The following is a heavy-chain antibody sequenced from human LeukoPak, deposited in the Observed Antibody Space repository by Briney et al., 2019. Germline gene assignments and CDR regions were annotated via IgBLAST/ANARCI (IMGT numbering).Heavy chain of an antibody. CDR1: GFNFSYSW. J-gene: IGHJ6*03. Sequence: GGSLRLSCAASGFNFSYSWMSWVRQAPGKGLEWVATINEDESETYYADSVMGRFTISRDNAENSLFLQMTSLRGEDTAVYYCARVFDGGSYYYYMDVWGKGTTVTVSS. CDR3: ARVFDGGSYYYYMDV. CDR2: INEDESET. D-gene: IGHD1-26*01. V-gene: IGHV3-7*01.